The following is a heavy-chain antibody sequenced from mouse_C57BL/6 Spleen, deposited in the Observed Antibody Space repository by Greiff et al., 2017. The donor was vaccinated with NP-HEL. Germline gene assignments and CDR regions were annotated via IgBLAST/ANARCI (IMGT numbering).Heavy chain of an antibody. V-gene: IGHV1-69*01. CDR1: GYTFTSYW. CDR2: IDPSDSYT. Sequence: VKLQQPGAELVMPGASVKLSCKASGYTFTSYWMHWVKQRPGQGLEWIGEIDPSDSYTNYNQKFKGKSTLTVDKSSSTAYMQLSSLTSEDSAVYYCARSEDSSGYYFDYWGQGTTLTVSS. D-gene: IGHD3-2*02. CDR3: ARSEDSSGYYFDY. J-gene: IGHJ2*01.